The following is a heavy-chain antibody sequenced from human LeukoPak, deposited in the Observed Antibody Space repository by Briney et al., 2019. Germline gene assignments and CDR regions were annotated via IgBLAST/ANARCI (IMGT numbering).Heavy chain of an antibody. Sequence: GGSLRLSCAASGFTFSSYSMNWVRQAPGKGLEWVSSISSSSYIYYADSVKGRFTISRDNAKNSLYLQMNSLRAEDTAVYYCARAYDFWSGYFYYFDYWGQGTLVTVSS. D-gene: IGHD3-3*01. CDR2: ISSSSYI. J-gene: IGHJ4*02. V-gene: IGHV3-21*01. CDR1: GFTFSSYS. CDR3: ARAYDFWSGYFYYFDY.